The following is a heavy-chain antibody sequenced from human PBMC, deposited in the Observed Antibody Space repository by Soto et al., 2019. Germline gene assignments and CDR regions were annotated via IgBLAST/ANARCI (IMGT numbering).Heavy chain of an antibody. D-gene: IGHD6-13*01. CDR3: ARASYSSSWYGWLNYYYGMDV. CDR1: GFTFSSYW. Sequence: WGSLRLSCVASGFTFSSYWMSWVRQAPGKGLEWVANIKQDGSEKYYVDSVKGRFTISRDNAKNSLYLQMNSLRAEDTAVYYCARASYSSSWYGWLNYYYGMDVWGQGTTVTVSS. V-gene: IGHV3-7*01. J-gene: IGHJ6*02. CDR2: IKQDGSEK.